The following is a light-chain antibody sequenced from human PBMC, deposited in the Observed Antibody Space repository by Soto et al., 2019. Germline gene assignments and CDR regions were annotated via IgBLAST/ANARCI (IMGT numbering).Light chain of an antibody. CDR1: ESVHRN. V-gene: IGKV3-15*01. CDR3: QHYSNWPPT. Sequence: EMVMTQSPATLSVSPGERVTLSCRASESVHRNLAWYQQKPGQGPSLLIYYASTRATGVPDRFTGSGSGTEFPLTISSLQAEDFGVYHCQHYSNWPPTFGPGTKVEIK. J-gene: IGKJ3*01. CDR2: YAS.